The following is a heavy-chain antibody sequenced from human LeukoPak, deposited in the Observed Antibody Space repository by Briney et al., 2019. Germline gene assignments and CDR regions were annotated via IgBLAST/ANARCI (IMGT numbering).Heavy chain of an antibody. Sequence: GGYLRLSCAGSGFSVSDNYMTWVRQAPGKGPEWVSVTYSGGTTYYADSVEGRFTISRDSAKNTLYLQMNSLRTEDTAVYYCAKEGGLGYCSTTSCAFAHWGRGTLVTVSS. CDR1: GFSVSDNY. V-gene: IGHV3-53*01. CDR3: AKEGGLGYCSTTSCAFAH. CDR2: TYSGGTT. J-gene: IGHJ4*02. D-gene: IGHD2-2*01.